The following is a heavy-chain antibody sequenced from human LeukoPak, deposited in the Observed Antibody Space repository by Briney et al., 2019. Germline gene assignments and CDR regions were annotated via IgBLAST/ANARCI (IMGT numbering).Heavy chain of an antibody. CDR1: GGTFSSYA. Sequence: GSSVKVSCKASGGTFSSYAISWVRQAPGQGLEWMGGIITIFGTANYAQKFQGRVTITADESTSTAYMELISLRSEDTAVYYCARARSFALGGYYYGMDVWGKGTTVTVSS. J-gene: IGHJ6*04. CDR2: IITIFGTA. D-gene: IGHD3-16*01. V-gene: IGHV1-69*01. CDR3: ARARSFALGGYYYGMDV.